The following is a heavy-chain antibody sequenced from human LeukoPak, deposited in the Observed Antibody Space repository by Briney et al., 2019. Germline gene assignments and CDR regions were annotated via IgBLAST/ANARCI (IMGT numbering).Heavy chain of an antibody. V-gene: IGHV4-39*01. CDR2: IYYAGNS. CDR3: ARLRDSSGYYSRV. D-gene: IGHD3-22*01. Sequence: PVKGLEGIGNIYYAGNSYYKPSLKSRLTISVDTSKNQFSLKLTSVTAADTAVYYCARLRDSSGYYSRVWGQGTLVTVSS. J-gene: IGHJ4*02.